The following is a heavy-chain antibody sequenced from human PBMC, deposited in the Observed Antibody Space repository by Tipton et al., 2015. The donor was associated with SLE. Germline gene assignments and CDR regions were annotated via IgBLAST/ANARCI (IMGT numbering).Heavy chain of an antibody. CDR2: IYTSGST. D-gene: IGHD2-15*01. CDR3: AAVAASRYYYGMDV. Sequence: TLSLTCTVSGGSISSGSYYWSWIRQPAGKGLEWIGYIYTSGSTNYNPALKSRVTISVDTSKNQLSLKLSSVTAADTAVYYCAAVAASRYYYGMDVWGQGTTVTVSS. J-gene: IGHJ6*02. CDR1: GGSISSGSYY. V-gene: IGHV4-61*09.